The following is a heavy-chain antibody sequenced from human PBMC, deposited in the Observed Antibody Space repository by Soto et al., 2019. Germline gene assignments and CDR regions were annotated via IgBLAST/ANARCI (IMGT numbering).Heavy chain of an antibody. CDR2: ISSSSTI. CDR1: GFTFSSYS. V-gene: IGHV3-48*02. CDR3: ARDGPVGATFDY. Sequence: GGSLRLSCAASGFTFSSYSMNWVRQAPGKGLEWVSYISSSSTIYYADSVKGRFTISRDNAKNSLYLQMNSLRDEDTAVYYCARDGPVGATFDYWGQGTLVTVSS. D-gene: IGHD1-26*01. J-gene: IGHJ4*02.